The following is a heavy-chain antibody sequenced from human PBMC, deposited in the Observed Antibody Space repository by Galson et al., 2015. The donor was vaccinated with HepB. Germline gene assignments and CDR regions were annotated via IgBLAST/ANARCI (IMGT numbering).Heavy chain of an antibody. CDR3: AKNFEGAGTIAAAWFDP. CDR1: CASISNYY. V-gene: IGHV4-4*07. J-gene: IGHJ5*02. CDR2: IYPSGST. D-gene: IGHD6-13*01. Sequence: SPTLSLTCNVSCASISNYYWGCIRQHAGRGLEWVGRIYPSGSTNYNPSLKSRVTMSVNTSKNQFSLELTSVTAADTAVYYCAKNFEGAGTIAAAWFDPWGQGTLVTVSS.